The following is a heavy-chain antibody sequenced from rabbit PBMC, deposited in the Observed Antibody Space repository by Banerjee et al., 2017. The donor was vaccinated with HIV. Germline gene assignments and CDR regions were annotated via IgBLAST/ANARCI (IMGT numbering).Heavy chain of an antibody. CDR3: ARNYVNAFDP. CDR2: IDSNDGAT. D-gene: IGHD1-1*01. V-gene: IGHV1S40*01. Sequence: GKGLEWIACIDSNDGATDYANWPKGRFTISKTSSTTVTLQMTSLTAADTATYFCARNYVNAFDPWGPGTLVTVS. J-gene: IGHJ2*01.